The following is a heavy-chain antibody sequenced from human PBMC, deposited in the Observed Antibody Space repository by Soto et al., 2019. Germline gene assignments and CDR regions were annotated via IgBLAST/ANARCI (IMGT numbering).Heavy chain of an antibody. V-gene: IGHV3-23*01. CDR1: GFTFSSYA. CDR3: AKQVGRLVRKYNWFDP. Sequence: PGGSLRLSCAASGFTFSSYAMSWVRQAPGKGLEWVSAISGSGGSTYYADSVKGRFTISRDNSKNTLYLQMNSLRAEDTAVYYCAKQVGRLVRKYNWFDPWGQGTLVTVS. CDR2: ISGSGGST. D-gene: IGHD6-19*01. J-gene: IGHJ5*02.